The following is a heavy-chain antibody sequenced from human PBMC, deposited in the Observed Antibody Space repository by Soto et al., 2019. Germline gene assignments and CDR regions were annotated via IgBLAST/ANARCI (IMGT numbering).Heavy chain of an antibody. D-gene: IGHD2-2*01. CDR3: ARGGLGYCSSTSCAYYYYYGLDV. CDR2: ISSSSSYI. V-gene: IGHV3-21*01. CDR1: GVTFGNFG. J-gene: IGHJ6*02. Sequence: GLSMIVWSAAAGVTFGNFGRHWISPKPGKGLEWVSSISSSSSYIYYADSVEGRFTISRDNAKNSLYLQMNSLRAEDTAVYYCARGGLGYCSSTSCAYYYYYGLDVWGQAPTVNGSS.